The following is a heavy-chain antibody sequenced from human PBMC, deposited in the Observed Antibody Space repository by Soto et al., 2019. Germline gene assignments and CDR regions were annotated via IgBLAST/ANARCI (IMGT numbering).Heavy chain of an antibody. CDR1: GGTFSSYA. V-gene: IGHV1-69*12. CDR2: IIPIFGTA. Sequence: QVQLVQSGAEVKKPGSSVKVSCKASGGTFSSYAISWVRQAPGQGLEWMGGIIPIFGTANYAQKFQGRVTITADESTSTADMELSSLRSEDTAVYYCARGSRLLYYYGMDVWGQGTTVTVSS. J-gene: IGHJ6*02. CDR3: ARGSRLLYYYGMDV. D-gene: IGHD3-22*01.